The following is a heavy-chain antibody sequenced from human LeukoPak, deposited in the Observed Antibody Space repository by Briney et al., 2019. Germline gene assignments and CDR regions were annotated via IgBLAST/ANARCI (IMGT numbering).Heavy chain of an antibody. V-gene: IGHV3-7*01. CDR1: EFTFSSHW. D-gene: IGHD5-18*01. CDR2: IKEDGSEK. CDR3: CRRWLNYYYYGMDV. Sequence: GSLRLSCAASEFTFSSHWMSWVRQAPGKGLEWVANIKEDGSEKYYVDSVKGRFTISRDNAKNSLYLQMNGLRAEDTAVYYCCRRWLNYYYYGMDVWGQGTTVTVSS. J-gene: IGHJ6*02.